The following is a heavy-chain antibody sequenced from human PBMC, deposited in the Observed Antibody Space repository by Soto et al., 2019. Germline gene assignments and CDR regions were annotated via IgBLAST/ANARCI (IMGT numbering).Heavy chain of an antibody. D-gene: IGHD1-26*01. V-gene: IGHV3-7*05. Sequence: GGSLRLSCAASEFTFSSYWMTWVRQAPGKGLEWVANIEGDGSEKNYVDSVKGRFTVSRDNAKRSLYLQMNSLRVEDTAIYYCVRGLYTGSPHFFYWGQGTLVTVSS. CDR2: IEGDGSEK. CDR1: EFTFSSYW. CDR3: VRGLYTGSPHFFY. J-gene: IGHJ4*02.